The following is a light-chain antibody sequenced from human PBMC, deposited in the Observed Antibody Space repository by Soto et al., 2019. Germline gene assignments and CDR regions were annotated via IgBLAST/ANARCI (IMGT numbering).Light chain of an antibody. V-gene: IGKV3-11*01. CDR3: QQRSNWPPLT. Sequence: IVLTQSPATLSLSPGERATLSCRASQSVSSYFAWYQQKPGQAPRLLIYDASNRATGIPARFSGSGYGTDFTLTSSSLEPEDFAVYYCQQRSNWPPLTFGGGTKVEIK. CDR1: QSVSSY. J-gene: IGKJ4*01. CDR2: DAS.